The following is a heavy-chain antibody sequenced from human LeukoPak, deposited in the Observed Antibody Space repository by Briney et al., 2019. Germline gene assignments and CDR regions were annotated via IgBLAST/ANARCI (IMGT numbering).Heavy chain of an antibody. CDR3: ATEIQTWDIVVVPAALSAFDI. CDR1: GFTFSSYA. Sequence: GGSLRLSCAASGFTFSSYAMHWVRQAPGKGLEWVAVISYDGSNKYYADSVKGRFTISRDNSKNTLYLQMNSLRAEDTAVYYCATEIQTWDIVVVPAALSAFDIWGQGTIVTVSS. D-gene: IGHD2-2*01. J-gene: IGHJ3*02. V-gene: IGHV3-30-3*01. CDR2: ISYDGSNK.